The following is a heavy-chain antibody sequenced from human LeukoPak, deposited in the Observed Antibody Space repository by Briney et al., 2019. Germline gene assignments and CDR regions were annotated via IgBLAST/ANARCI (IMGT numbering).Heavy chain of an antibody. Sequence: GGSLRLSCAASGFTFNKYGMSWVRQAPGKGLEWVSAINTGGDHTNYADSVKGRFTISRDNSKNTLYLQMGSLRAEDMAVYYCARDRYYDFWSGSWFDPWGQGTLVTVSS. D-gene: IGHD3-3*01. V-gene: IGHV3-23*01. CDR1: GFTFNKYG. CDR2: INTGGDHT. CDR3: ARDRYYDFWSGSWFDP. J-gene: IGHJ5*02.